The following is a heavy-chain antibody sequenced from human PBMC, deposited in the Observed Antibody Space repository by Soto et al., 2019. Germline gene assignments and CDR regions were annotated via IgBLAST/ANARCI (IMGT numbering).Heavy chain of an antibody. CDR1: GFTFSSYS. D-gene: IGHD2-2*01. V-gene: IGHV3-48*01. CDR3: ARDHQDIVVVPAAD. J-gene: IGHJ4*02. CDR2: ISSSSSTI. Sequence: GGSLRLSCAASGFTFSSYSMNWVHQAPGKGLEWVSYISSSSSTIYYADSVKGRFTISRDNAKNSLYLQMNSLRAEDTAVYYCARDHQDIVVVPAADWGQGTLVTVSS.